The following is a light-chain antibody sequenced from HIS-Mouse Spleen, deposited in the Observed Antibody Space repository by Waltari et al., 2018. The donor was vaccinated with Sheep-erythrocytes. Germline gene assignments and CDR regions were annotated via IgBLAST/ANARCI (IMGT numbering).Light chain of an antibody. V-gene: IGLV2-11*01. Sequence: QSALTQPRSVSGSPGQSVTISCTGTSSDVGGYNYVSWYQQHPGKAPKLMVYDVSKRPSGAPDRSSGSKSGNTASLTISGLQAEDEADYYCCSYAGSYTWVFGGGTKLTVL. CDR2: DVS. CDR3: CSYAGSYTWV. J-gene: IGLJ3*02. CDR1: SSDVGGYNY.